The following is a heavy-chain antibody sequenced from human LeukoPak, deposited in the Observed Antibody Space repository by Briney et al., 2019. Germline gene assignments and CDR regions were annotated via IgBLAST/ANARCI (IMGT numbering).Heavy chain of an antibody. CDR1: GFTFSSYG. CDR3: AKDLYGYYDILTGYYIVAYGMDV. D-gene: IGHD3-9*01. CDR2: ISYDGSNK. J-gene: IGHJ6*02. V-gene: IGHV3-30*18. Sequence: GRSLRLSCAASGFTFSSYGMHWVRQAPGKGLEWVAVISYDGSNKYYADSVKCRFTISRDNSKNTLYLQMNSLRAEDTAVYYCAKDLYGYYDILTGYYIVAYGMDVWGQGTTVTVSS.